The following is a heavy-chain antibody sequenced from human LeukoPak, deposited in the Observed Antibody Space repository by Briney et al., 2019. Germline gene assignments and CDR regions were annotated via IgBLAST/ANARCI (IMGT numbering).Heavy chain of an antibody. CDR2: IRYDGSNK. Sequence: GGSLRLSCAASGFTFSSYGMHWVRQAPGKGLEWVAFIRYDGSNKYYADSVKGRFTISRDNSKNTLYLQMNSLRAEDTAVYYCARAYGGSNSGSAYWGQGTLVTVSS. CDR3: ARAYGGSNSGSAY. D-gene: IGHD4-23*01. J-gene: IGHJ4*02. CDR1: GFTFSSYG. V-gene: IGHV3-30*02.